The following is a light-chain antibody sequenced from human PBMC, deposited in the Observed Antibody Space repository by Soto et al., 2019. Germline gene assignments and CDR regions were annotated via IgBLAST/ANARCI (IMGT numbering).Light chain of an antibody. CDR3: AAWDDSLNGFYV. V-gene: IGLV1-44*01. CDR2: SNN. J-gene: IGLJ1*01. Sequence: LLTSPTPSSLAPRRKVLTFFSGSNANIGSNTVNWYQQLPGTAPKLLLYSNNQRPSGVPDRFSGSKSGTSASLAISGLQSEDEADYYCAAWDDSLNGFYVFGNGTKVTVL. CDR1: NANIGSNT.